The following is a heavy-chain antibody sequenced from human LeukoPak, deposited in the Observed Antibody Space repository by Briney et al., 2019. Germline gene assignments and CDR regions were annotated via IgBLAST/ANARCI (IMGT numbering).Heavy chain of an antibody. V-gene: IGHV3-23*01. CDR1: GFTFSSYA. J-gene: IGHJ4*02. D-gene: IGHD2-21*02. CDR2: ISGSGGST. Sequence: GGSLRLSCAASGFTFSSYAMSWVRQAPGKGLEWVSAISGSGGSTYYADSVKGRFTISRDNSKNTLYLQMNSLRAEDTAVYCCAKARHIVVVTAIPFDYWGPGTLVTVSS. CDR3: AKARHIVVVTAIPFDY.